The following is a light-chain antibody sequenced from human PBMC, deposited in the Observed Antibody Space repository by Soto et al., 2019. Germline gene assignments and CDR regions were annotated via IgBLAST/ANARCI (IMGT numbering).Light chain of an antibody. J-gene: IGKJ5*01. CDR2: GAS. CDR3: QQLKSYPIT. Sequence: EIVLTQSPGTLSLSPGERATLSCRASQSVSSSQLAWYQQTPGQAPRLLIYGASTRAAGIPERFSGSGSGTDFTLTISSLQPEDFAIYYCQQLKSYPITFGQGTRLEIK. CDR1: QSVSSSQ. V-gene: IGKV3-20*01.